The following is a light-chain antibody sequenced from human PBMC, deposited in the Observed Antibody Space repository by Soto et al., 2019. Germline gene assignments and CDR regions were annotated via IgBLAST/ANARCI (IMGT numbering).Light chain of an antibody. Sequence: EIVMTQSPATLSVSPGDRATLSCRASQSVSSNLAWYQKKPGQAPRLLIYVASTRATGIPARFSSSGSGTDFTLTISSPQSEDCAVDYCQQYNDWPPYTFGQGTNLEIK. CDR2: VAS. CDR1: QSVSSN. V-gene: IGKV3-15*01. J-gene: IGKJ2*01. CDR3: QQYNDWPPYT.